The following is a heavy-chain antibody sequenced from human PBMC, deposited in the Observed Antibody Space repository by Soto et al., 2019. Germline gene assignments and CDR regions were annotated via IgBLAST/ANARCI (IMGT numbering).Heavy chain of an antibody. Sequence: PGGSLRLSCAASGFTFSSYAMSWVRQAPGKGLEWVSAISGSTIYYADSVKGRFTISRDNAKNSLYLQMNSLRAEDTAVYYCARDQTGIAVAGQDYYYYGMDVWGQGTTVT. CDR3: ARDQTGIAVAGQDYYYYGMDV. V-gene: IGHV3-21*01. CDR1: GFTFSSYA. J-gene: IGHJ6*02. D-gene: IGHD6-19*01. CDR2: ISGSTI.